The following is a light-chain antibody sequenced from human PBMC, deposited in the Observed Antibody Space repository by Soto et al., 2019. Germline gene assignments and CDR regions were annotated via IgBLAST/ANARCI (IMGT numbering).Light chain of an antibody. CDR3: SSYAGSYTWV. Sequence: QSVLTQPRSVSGSPGQSVTVSCTGTSSDVGGYKYVSWYQQHPGKAPKLMIYDVSERPSGVPDRFSGSKSGNTASLTISGLQAEDEADYYCSSYAGSYTWVFGGGTKLTVL. CDR2: DVS. J-gene: IGLJ3*02. CDR1: SSDVGGYKY. V-gene: IGLV2-11*01.